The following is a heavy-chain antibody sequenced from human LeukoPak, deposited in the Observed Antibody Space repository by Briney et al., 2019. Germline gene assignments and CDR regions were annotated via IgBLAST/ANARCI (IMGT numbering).Heavy chain of an antibody. CDR2: IYYSGST. D-gene: IGHD2-2*02. Sequence: PSETLSLTCTVSGGSISSSSYYWGWIRQPPGKGLEWIGSIYYSGSTYYNPSLKSRITICVDTSKNQFSLKLSSVPAADTALYFCVEERAAISRPGYFDYWGQGTLVSVSS. J-gene: IGHJ4*02. V-gene: IGHV4-39*01. CDR3: VEERAAISRPGYFDY. CDR1: GGSISSSSYY.